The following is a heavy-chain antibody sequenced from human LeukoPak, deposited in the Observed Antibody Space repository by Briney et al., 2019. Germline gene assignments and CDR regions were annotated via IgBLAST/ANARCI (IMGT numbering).Heavy chain of an antibody. CDR1: GGTFSSYT. D-gene: IGHD5-18*01. J-gene: IGHJ4*02. CDR3: ARASARYSYGALEY. Sequence: AASVKVSCKASGGTFSSYTISWVRQASGQGLEWMGRIIPILGIANYAQKFQGRVTITADKSTSTAYMELSSLRSEDTAVYYCARASARYSYGALEYWGQGTLVTVSS. CDR2: IIPILGIA. V-gene: IGHV1-69*02.